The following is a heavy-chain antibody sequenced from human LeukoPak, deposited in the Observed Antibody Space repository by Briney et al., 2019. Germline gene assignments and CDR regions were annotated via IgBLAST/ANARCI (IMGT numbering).Heavy chain of an antibody. CDR2: IFSDGSA. CDR1: GFSVSTNY. D-gene: IGHD6-19*01. CDR3: ARDQTVAGD. Sequence: PGGSLRLSCAASGFSVSTNYMTWVRQAPGKGLEWVSVIFSDGSAYYADSAKGRFTISRDNSKNTLYLQMNSLRAEDTAVYFCARDQTVAGDWGQGTLVTVSS. J-gene: IGHJ4*02. V-gene: IGHV3-66*01.